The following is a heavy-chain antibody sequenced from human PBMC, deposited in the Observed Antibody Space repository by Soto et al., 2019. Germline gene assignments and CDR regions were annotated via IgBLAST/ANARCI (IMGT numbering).Heavy chain of an antibody. V-gene: IGHV4-61*08. Sequence: SETLSLTCTVSGGSISSGDYYWSWIRQPPGKGLEWIGYIYYSGSTYYNPSLKSRVTISVDTSKNQFSLKLSSVTTADTAVYYCATRPPGGPYRGVFDYWSQGTLVTVSS. CDR3: ATRPPGGPYRGVFDY. CDR1: GGSISSGDYY. J-gene: IGHJ4*02. CDR2: IYYSGST. D-gene: IGHD3-10*01.